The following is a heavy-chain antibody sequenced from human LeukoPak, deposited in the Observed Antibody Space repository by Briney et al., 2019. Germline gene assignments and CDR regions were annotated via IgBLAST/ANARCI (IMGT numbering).Heavy chain of an antibody. D-gene: IGHD4-17*01. V-gene: IGHV3-23*01. CDR2: ISGSGGSI. Sequence: GGSLRLSCAASGFTFSSYWMHWVRQAPGKGLEWVSAISGSGGSIYYADSVKGRFTISRDNSKNTLYLQMNSLRAEDTAVYYCAKGSYGDYEHWGQGTLVTVSS. CDR1: GFTFSSYW. J-gene: IGHJ1*01. CDR3: AKGSYGDYEH.